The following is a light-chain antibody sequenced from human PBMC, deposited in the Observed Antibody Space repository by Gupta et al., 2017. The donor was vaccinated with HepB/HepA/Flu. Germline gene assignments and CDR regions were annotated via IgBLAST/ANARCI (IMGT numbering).Light chain of an antibody. CDR2: QDS. CDR1: KLGDTY. J-gene: IGLJ2*01. CDR3: QAWDSSTLV. Sequence: SYELTQPPSVSVSPGQTASITCSGDKLGDTYACWYQQKQGQSPVLVIYQDSNRPSGIPERFSGYTSGTTATLTISGTQAVDEDDYYCQAWDSSTLVFGGGTKLTVL. V-gene: IGLV3-1*01.